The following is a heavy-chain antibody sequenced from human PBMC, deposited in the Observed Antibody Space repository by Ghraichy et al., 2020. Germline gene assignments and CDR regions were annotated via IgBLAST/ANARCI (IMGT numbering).Heavy chain of an antibody. Sequence: GGSLRLSCAASGFTFHAYAMHWVRQSPTKGLEWVSRMSPRSTRSDYADSVRGRFTISRDNTENFLYLQMNILTPEDTALYYCVRENQDMGYEAMDVWGQGTTVTVSS. V-gene: IGHV3-9*01. D-gene: IGHD5-12*01. CDR3: VRENQDMGYEAMDV. CDR1: GFTFHAYA. J-gene: IGHJ6*02. CDR2: MSPRSTRS.